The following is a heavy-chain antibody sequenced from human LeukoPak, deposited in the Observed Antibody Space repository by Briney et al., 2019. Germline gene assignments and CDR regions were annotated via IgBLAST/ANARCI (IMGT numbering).Heavy chain of an antibody. Sequence: GGSLRLSCAASGFTLSNYYMSWIRQAPGKGLEWVPYISSSSSTIYYADSAKGRFTISRHNPKSSLYLQMNSLRAKDTAVYYCARDLSPDHEDYGEYGRGGNNWFDPWGQGTLVTVSS. D-gene: IGHD4-17*01. V-gene: IGHV3-11*01. CDR3: ARDLSPDHEDYGEYGRGGNNWFDP. CDR2: ISSSSSTI. J-gene: IGHJ5*02. CDR1: GFTLSNYY.